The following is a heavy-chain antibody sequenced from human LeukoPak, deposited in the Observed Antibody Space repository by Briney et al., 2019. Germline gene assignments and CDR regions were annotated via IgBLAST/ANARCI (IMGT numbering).Heavy chain of an antibody. CDR3: AKLVVPAATHGGAFDY. CDR1: GFTFSSYA. Sequence: GGSLRLSCAASGFTFSSYAMSWVRQAPGKGLEWVSAISGSGGSTYYADSVKGRFTISRDNSKNTLYLQMNSLRAEDTAVYYCAKLVVPAATHGGAFDYWGQGTLVTVSS. CDR2: ISGSGGST. V-gene: IGHV3-23*01. J-gene: IGHJ4*02. D-gene: IGHD2-2*01.